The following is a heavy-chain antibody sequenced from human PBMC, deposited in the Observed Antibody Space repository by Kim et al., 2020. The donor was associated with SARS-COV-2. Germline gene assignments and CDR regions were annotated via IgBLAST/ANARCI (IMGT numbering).Heavy chain of an antibody. D-gene: IGHD3-22*01. Sequence: ASVKVSCKASGYTFTSYGISWVRQAPGQGLEWMGWISAYNGNTNYAQKLQGRVTMTTDTSTSTAYMELRSLRSDDTAVYYCARDAYYYDSSGYTAVPYFDYWGQGTLVTVSS. CDR2: ISAYNGNT. CDR1: GYTFTSYG. J-gene: IGHJ4*02. V-gene: IGHV1-18*01. CDR3: ARDAYYYDSSGYTAVPYFDY.